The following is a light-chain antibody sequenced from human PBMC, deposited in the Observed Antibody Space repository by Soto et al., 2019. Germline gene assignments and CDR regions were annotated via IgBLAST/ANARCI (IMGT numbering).Light chain of an antibody. V-gene: IGLV2-14*01. CDR2: EVS. CDR1: SSDVGGYNF. CDR3: SSYRPSSTWV. Sequence: QSALTQPASVSGSPGQSITISCTGTSSDVGGYNFVSWYQQHPGKAPKLMIFEVSNRPSGVSNRFSASKSGNTAYLTISGLQPEDEADYFCSSYRPSSTWVFGGGTQLTVL. J-gene: IGLJ3*02.